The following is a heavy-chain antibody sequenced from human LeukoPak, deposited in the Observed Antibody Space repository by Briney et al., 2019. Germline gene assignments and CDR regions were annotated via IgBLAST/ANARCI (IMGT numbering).Heavy chain of an antibody. V-gene: IGHV1-46*01. D-gene: IGHD3-10*01. CDR3: ARDTSRGVDP. J-gene: IGHJ5*02. Sequence: ASVKVSCKACGYTFTSYYMHWVRQAPGQGLEWMGIINPSGGSTSYAQKFQGRVTMTRDTSTSTVYMELSSLRSEDTAAYYCARDTSRGVDPWGQGTLVTVSS. CDR1: GYTFTSYY. CDR2: INPSGGST.